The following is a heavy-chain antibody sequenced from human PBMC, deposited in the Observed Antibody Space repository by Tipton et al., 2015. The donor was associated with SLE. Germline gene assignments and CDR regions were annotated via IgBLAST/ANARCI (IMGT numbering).Heavy chain of an antibody. CDR2: INHRGST. Sequence: LRLSCTVSGGSISSSSYYWAWIRQPPGKGVEWIGEINHRGSTNYNPSLKSRLAISIDPSKNQISVRLNSVTAADTAVYFCARNQHGFSGLDVWGPGTTVTVAS. J-gene: IGHJ6*02. V-gene: IGHV4-39*07. CDR3: ARNQHGFSGLDV. D-gene: IGHD2-2*01. CDR1: GGSISSSSYY.